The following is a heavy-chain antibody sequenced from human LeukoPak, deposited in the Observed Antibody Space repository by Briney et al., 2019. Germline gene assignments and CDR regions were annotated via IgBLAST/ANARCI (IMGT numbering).Heavy chain of an antibody. CDR1: GFTFSSYS. D-gene: IGHD2-2*01. CDR3: AKESRCSSTSCYEGDFDY. J-gene: IGHJ4*02. CDR2: ISSSSSYI. Sequence: GGSLRLSCAASGFTFSSYSMNWVRQAPGKGLEWVSSISSSSSYIYYADSVKGRFTISRDNSKNTLYLQMNSLRAEDTAVYYCAKESRCSSTSCYEGDFDYWGQGTLVTVSS. V-gene: IGHV3-21*01.